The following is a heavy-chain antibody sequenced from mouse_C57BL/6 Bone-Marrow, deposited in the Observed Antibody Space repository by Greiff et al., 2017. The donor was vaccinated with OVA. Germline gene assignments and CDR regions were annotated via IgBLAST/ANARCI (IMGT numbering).Heavy chain of an antibody. CDR1: GFNIKDYY. D-gene: IGHD2-3*01. CDR3: ARYDEGYFAWFAY. V-gene: IGHV14-2*01. J-gene: IGHJ3*01. CDR2: IDPEDGET. Sequence: VQLQQSGAELVKPGASVTLSCTASGFNIKDYYMHWVKQRTEQGLEWIGRIDPEDGETKYAPKFQGKATITADTSSNTAYLQLSSLTYEDTAVYYSARYDEGYFAWFAYWGQGTLVTVSA.